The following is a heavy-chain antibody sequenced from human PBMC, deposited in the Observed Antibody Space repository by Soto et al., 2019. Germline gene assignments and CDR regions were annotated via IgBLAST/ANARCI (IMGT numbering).Heavy chain of an antibody. D-gene: IGHD6-13*01. CDR1: GDSVSSNSAA. CDR3: ARDQWVAAAGYYYYYYGMDV. CDR2: TYYRSKWYN. Sequence: SQTLSLTCAISGDSVSSNSAAWNWIRQSPSRGLEWLGRTYYRSKWYNDYAVSVKSRITINPDTSKNQFPLQLNSVTPEDTAVYYCARDQWVAAAGYYYYYYGMDVWGQGTTVTVSS. J-gene: IGHJ6*02. V-gene: IGHV6-1*01.